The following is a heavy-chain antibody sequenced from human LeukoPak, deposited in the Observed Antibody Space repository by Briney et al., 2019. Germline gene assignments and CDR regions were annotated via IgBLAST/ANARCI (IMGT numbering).Heavy chain of an antibody. CDR2: ISGSGGST. CDR3: AAPFGTSRTFDY. Sequence: GGSLRLSCAASGFTFSSYAMSWVRQAPGKGLEWVSVISGSGGSTYYADSVKGRFTISRDNSKNTLYLQMNSLRAEDTAVYYCAAPFGTSRTFDYWGQGTLVTVSS. D-gene: IGHD2-2*01. V-gene: IGHV3-23*01. CDR1: GFTFSSYA. J-gene: IGHJ4*02.